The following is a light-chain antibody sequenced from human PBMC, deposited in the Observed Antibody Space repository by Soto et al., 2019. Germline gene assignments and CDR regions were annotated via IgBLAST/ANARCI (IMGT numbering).Light chain of an antibody. Sequence: QSALAQPRSVSGSPGQSVTVSCTGTNSDVGRYKYVPWYQQHPGKAPKLMLYDVTERPSGVPDRFSGSKSGNTASLIISGLQAEDEADYYCCSYAGTYSFVFGTGTKSPS. CDR2: DVT. CDR3: CSYAGTYSFV. CDR1: NSDVGRYKY. J-gene: IGLJ1*01. V-gene: IGLV2-11*01.